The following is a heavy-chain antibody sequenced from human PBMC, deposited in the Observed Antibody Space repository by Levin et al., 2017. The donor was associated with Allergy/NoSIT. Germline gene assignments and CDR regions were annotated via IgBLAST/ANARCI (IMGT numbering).Heavy chain of an antibody. Sequence: SETLSLTCAAYGGSFSGYDRSWIRQPPGKGLEWIGEINHSGSTNYNPSLKSRVTISVDTSKNQFSLKLSSVTAADTAVYYCARGKKYYYGSGSYSPGMDVWGQGTTVTVSS. J-gene: IGHJ6*02. CDR1: GGSFSGYD. V-gene: IGHV4-34*01. D-gene: IGHD3-10*01. CDR2: INHSGST. CDR3: ARGKKYYYGSGSYSPGMDV.